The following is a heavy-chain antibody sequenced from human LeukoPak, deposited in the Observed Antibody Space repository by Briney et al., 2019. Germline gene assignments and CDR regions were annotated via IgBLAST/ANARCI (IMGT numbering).Heavy chain of an antibody. Sequence: SETLSLTCTVSGASISNYYWSWIRQSPRKGLEWIGYMLYSGSTNQNPSLRSRVTISVDTSKNQVSLKLSSVTAADTAVYYCARSDIRGSYRFLDYWGQGALVTVSS. D-gene: IGHD3-16*02. J-gene: IGHJ4*02. V-gene: IGHV4-59*08. CDR1: GASISNYY. CDR2: MLYSGST. CDR3: ARSDIRGSYRFLDY.